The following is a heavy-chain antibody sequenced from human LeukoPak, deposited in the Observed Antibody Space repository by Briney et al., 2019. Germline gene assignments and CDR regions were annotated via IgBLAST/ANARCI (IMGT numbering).Heavy chain of an antibody. CDR1: GFTFSSAY. CDR2: IKPKTDGVTT. CDR3: ITPLPYSAQ. V-gene: IGHV3-15*07. D-gene: IGHD2-21*01. Sequence: PGGSLRLSCAASGFTFSSAYMNWVRQAPGNGLEWVGRIKPKTDGVTTEYAAPVKDRFSISRDDSKSMMYLQMNSLKTEDTAVYYCITPLPYSAQGGQGTLVTVSS. J-gene: IGHJ4*02.